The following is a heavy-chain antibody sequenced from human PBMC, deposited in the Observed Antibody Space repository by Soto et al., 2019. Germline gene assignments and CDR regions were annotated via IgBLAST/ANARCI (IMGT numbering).Heavy chain of an antibody. CDR2: IYNSGST. V-gene: IGHV4-4*02. D-gene: IGHD6-13*01. CDR1: GVSISSSNW. CDR3: ALYSSSWTRWFDP. J-gene: IGHJ5*02. Sequence: QVQLQESGPGLVKPSGTLSLTCAVSGVSISSSNWWSWVRQPPGKGLEWIGEIYNSGSTNYNPSLKSRVTISVDKSKNQFSLKLSSVTAADTAVYYCALYSSSWTRWFDPWGQGTLVTVSS.